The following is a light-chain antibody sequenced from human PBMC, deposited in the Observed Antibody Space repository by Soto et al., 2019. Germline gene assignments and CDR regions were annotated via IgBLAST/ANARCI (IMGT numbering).Light chain of an antibody. V-gene: IGKV3-11*01. J-gene: IGKJ4*01. CDR3: QQRSDWLT. CDR2: DAS. Sequence: EIVLTQSPATLSLSPGDRAILSCRASQSISSAFAWYQQKPGQAPRLLIYDASDRATGIPARFSGSRSGTDFTLTISSLEPEDFAVYYCQQRSDWLTFGGGTRVEIK. CDR1: QSISSA.